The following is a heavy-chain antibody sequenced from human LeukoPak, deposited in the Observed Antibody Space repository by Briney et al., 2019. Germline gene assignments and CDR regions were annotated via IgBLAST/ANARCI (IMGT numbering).Heavy chain of an antibody. CDR2: IYYSRST. J-gene: IGHJ6*03. V-gene: IGHV4-39*07. Sequence: SETLSLTCTVSGGSISSSSYYWGWIRQPPGKGLEWIGSIYYSRSTYYNPSLKSRVTISVDTSKNQFSLKLSSVTAADTAVYYCARVSAVVDNYYYYYYMDVWGKGTTVTVSS. D-gene: IGHD2-2*01. CDR3: ARVSAVVDNYYYYYYMDV. CDR1: GGSISSSSYY.